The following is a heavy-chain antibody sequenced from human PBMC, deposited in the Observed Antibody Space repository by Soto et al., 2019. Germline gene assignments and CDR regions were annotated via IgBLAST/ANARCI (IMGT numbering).Heavy chain of an antibody. CDR2: IWYDGSNK. J-gene: IGHJ4*02. Sequence: GGSLRLSCAASGFTFSSYGMHWVRQAPGKGLEWVAVIWYDGSNKYYADSVKGRFTISRDNSKNTLYLQMNSLRAEDTAVYYCARGGYSSSWPPGGWFDYWGQGTLVTVSS. CDR1: GFTFSSYG. D-gene: IGHD6-13*01. CDR3: ARGGYSSSWPPGGWFDY. V-gene: IGHV3-33*01.